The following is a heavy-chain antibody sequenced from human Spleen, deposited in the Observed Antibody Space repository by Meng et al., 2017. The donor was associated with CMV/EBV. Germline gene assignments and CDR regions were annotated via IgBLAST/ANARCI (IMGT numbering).Heavy chain of an antibody. CDR2: ISYDGSNK. J-gene: IGHJ4*02. Sequence: GESLKISCAASGFTFSSYAMHWVRQAPGKGLEWVAVISYDGSNKYYADSVKGRFTISRDNSKNTLYLQMNSLRAEDTAVYYCALGGTTTVSFLNYWGRGTLVTVSS. D-gene: IGHD4-11*01. V-gene: IGHV3-30-3*01. CDR1: GFTFSSYA. CDR3: ALGGTTTVSFLNY.